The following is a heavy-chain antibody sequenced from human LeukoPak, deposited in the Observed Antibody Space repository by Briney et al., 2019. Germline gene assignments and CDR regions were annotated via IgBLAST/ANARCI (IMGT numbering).Heavy chain of an antibody. V-gene: IGHV3-23*01. D-gene: IGHD2-2*02. CDR1: GFTFSSYG. J-gene: IGHJ6*02. Sequence: QPGGSLRLSCAASGFTFSSYGMSWVRQAPGKGLEWVAGISGSGGSTYYADSVKGPFTISRDNSKITLYLQMNSLRAEDTAVYYCAKAVSCSSTSCYSSYGMDVWGQGTTVTVSS. CDR2: ISGSGGST. CDR3: AKAVSCSSTSCYSSYGMDV.